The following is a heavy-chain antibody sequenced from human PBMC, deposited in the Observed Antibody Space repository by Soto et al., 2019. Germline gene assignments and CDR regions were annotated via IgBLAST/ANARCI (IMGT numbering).Heavy chain of an antibody. V-gene: IGHV1-8*01. J-gene: IGHJ4*02. D-gene: IGHD5-12*01. Sequence: QVQLVQSGAEVKKHGASVKVSCKASGYTFISYDINWVRQATGQGLEWMGWMNPNTGDTGYAQKFQGRVTMTRNTSIIAANLELSSLRSDDTAVYFCARGDGYVFDYWGQGTLVTVSS. CDR3: ARGDGYVFDY. CDR2: MNPNTGDT. CDR1: GYTFISYD.